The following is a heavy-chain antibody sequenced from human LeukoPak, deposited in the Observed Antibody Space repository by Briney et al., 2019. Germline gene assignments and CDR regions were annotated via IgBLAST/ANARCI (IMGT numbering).Heavy chain of an antibody. CDR1: GYTFTSYG. V-gene: IGHV1-18*01. Sequence: GASVEVSCKTSGYTFTSYGISWVRQAPGQGLEWMGWISAYNGNTDYAQNLQDRVTMTTDTSTSTAYMELRSLRSDDTAVYYCARVGAYCSSSSCFDYWDQGTLVTVSS. CDR2: ISAYNGNT. CDR3: ARVGAYCSSSSCFDY. D-gene: IGHD2-2*01. J-gene: IGHJ4*02.